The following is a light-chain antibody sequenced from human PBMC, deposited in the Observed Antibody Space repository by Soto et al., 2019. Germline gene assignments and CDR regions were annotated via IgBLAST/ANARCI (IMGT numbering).Light chain of an antibody. Sequence: DIVFTQSPGTVSLSPGERATLSCKTSQSISSDYLVWYQQKPGQAPRLLMYGTSTRATGIPDRFSGSGSGTDFTLTISRLEPEDFAVYYCQQYGTSHFTFGPGTKVDIK. CDR3: QQYGTSHFT. CDR1: QSISSDY. CDR2: GTS. V-gene: IGKV3-20*01. J-gene: IGKJ3*01.